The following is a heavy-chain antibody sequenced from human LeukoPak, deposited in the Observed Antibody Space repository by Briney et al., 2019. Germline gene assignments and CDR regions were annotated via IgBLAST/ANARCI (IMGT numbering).Heavy chain of an antibody. D-gene: IGHD2-2*01. CDR2: IKEDGSEK. J-gene: IGHJ4*02. CDR1: GFIFSSHW. Sequence: GGSLRLSCAASGFIFSSHWMSWVRQAAGKGLEWVASIKEDGSEKSYMDSVKGRFTISRDNAKNSLYLQMSSLRAEDTAVYYCARDSQYCSSTSCYLDYWGQGTLVTVSS. V-gene: IGHV3-7*01. CDR3: ARDSQYCSSTSCYLDY.